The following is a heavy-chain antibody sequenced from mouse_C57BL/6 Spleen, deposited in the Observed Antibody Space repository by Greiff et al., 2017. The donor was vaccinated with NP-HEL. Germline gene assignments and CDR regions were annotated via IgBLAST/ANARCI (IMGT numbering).Heavy chain of an antibody. V-gene: IGHV1-81*01. D-gene: IGHD1-1*01. Sequence: VQLQESGAELARPGASVKLSCKASGYTFTSYGISWVKQRTGQGLEWIGEIYPRSGNTYYNEKFKGKATLTADKSSSTAYMELRSLTSEDSAVYICARCLYGSSFHFDYWGQGTTLTVSS. J-gene: IGHJ2*01. CDR2: IYPRSGNT. CDR1: GYTFTSYG. CDR3: ARCLYGSSFHFDY.